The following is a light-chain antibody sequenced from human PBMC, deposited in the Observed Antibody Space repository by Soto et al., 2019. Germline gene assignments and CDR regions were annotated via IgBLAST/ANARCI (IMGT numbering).Light chain of an antibody. CDR1: QSVSNDY. J-gene: IGKJ1*01. CDR2: GAS. V-gene: IGKV3-20*01. Sequence: EIVLTQSPGTLSLSPGARVPLSCRASQSVSNDYLAWYQQKPGQAPRLLIYGASSRATGIPDRFSGSGSGADFTLTISRLEPEDFAVYYCQQYGSSRTFGQGTKVDIK. CDR3: QQYGSSRT.